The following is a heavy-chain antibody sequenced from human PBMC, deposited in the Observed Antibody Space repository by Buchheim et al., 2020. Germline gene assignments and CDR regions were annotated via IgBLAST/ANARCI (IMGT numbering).Heavy chain of an antibody. CDR3: ASGSYDSSGYYRDY. Sequence: QVQLQESGPGLVKPSQTLSLTCTVSGGSISSGSYYWSWIRQPAGKGLEWIGRIYTSGSTNYNPSLKSRVTISVDTSKKQFSLKLSSVTAADTAVYYCASGSYDSSGYYRDYWGQGTL. CDR1: GGSISSGSYY. V-gene: IGHV4-61*02. J-gene: IGHJ4*02. D-gene: IGHD3-22*01. CDR2: IYTSGST.